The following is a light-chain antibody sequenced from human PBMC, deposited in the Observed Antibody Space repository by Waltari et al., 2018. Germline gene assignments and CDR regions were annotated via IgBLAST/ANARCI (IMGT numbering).Light chain of an antibody. CDR3: QQYKTYPWT. CDR1: QSIAIW. J-gene: IGKJ1*01. V-gene: IGKV1-5*03. Sequence: DIQMTQSPSTLSPSVGDRVTITCRASQSIAIWLAWYQQKPGKAPNLLIYEASNLGSGVPSRFSGIGSGTQVTLTISSLQPDDFATYYCQQYKTYPWTFGQGTKVEIK. CDR2: EAS.